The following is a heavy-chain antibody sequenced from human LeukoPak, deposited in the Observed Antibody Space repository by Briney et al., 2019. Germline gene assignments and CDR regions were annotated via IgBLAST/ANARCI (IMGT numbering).Heavy chain of an antibody. CDR1: GYTFTSYY. CDR3: ARDPPRYGDYPGY. V-gene: IGHV1-46*01. J-gene: IGHJ4*02. D-gene: IGHD4-17*01. CDR2: INPSGGST. Sequence: ASVKVSCKASGYTFTSYYMHWVRQAPGQGLEWMGIINPSGGSTRYAQKFQGRVTMPRDTSTSTAYMELSSLRSEDTAVYYCARDPPRYGDYPGYWGQGTLVTVSS.